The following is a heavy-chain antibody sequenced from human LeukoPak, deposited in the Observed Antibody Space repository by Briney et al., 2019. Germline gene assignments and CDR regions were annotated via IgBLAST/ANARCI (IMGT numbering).Heavy chain of an antibody. CDR1: GCTFTSAA. V-gene: IGHV1-58*01. D-gene: IGHD5-12*01. CDR3: MADRSGYYLAH. Sequence: VASVKVSSKASGCTFTSAAVQWVRQARGQRLEWIGWIVVGSGNTNYAQKFQERVTITRDMSTSTAYMELSSLRSEDTAVYYCMADRSGYYLAHWGKGTLVTVSS. CDR2: IVVGSGNT. J-gene: IGHJ4*02.